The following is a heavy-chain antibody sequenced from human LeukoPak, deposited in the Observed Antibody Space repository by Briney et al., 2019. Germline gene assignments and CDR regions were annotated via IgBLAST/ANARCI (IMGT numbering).Heavy chain of an antibody. D-gene: IGHD5-12*01. Sequence: SETLSLTCAVSGGSISSGGYSWSWVRQPPGEGLEWVGYIYHSGITYYNPPLQSRVTISLDRSKNQFSLKLSSMTAADTAVYYCASGNTGYDRDSFDIWGQGTIVTVSS. CDR1: GGSISSGGYS. CDR3: ASGNTGYDRDSFDI. CDR2: IYHSGIT. J-gene: IGHJ3*02. V-gene: IGHV4-30-2*01.